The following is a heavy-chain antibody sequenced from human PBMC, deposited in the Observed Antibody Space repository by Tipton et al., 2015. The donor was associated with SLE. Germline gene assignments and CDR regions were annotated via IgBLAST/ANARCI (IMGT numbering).Heavy chain of an antibody. Sequence: SLRLSCAASGFTFSSYAMHWVRQAPGKGLEWVAVISYDGSNKYYADSVKGRFTISRDNSKNTLYLQMNSLRAEDTAVYYCARELELRGFFGYWGQGTLVTVSS. CDR1: GFTFSSYA. CDR3: ARELELRGFFGY. V-gene: IGHV3-30*04. J-gene: IGHJ4*02. CDR2: ISYDGSNK. D-gene: IGHD1-7*01.